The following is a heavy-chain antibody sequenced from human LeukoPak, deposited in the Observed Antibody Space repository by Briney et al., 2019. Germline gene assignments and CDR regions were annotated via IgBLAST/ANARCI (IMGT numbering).Heavy chain of an antibody. CDR3: ARDRGAGRGFFDY. CDR2: IYYSGST. Sequence: SETLSLTCTVSGGSISSYYWSWIRQPPGKGLEWIGYIYYSGSTNYNPSLKSRVTISVDRSKNQFSLKLSSVTAADTAVYYCARDRGAGRGFFDYWGQGTLVTVSS. D-gene: IGHD3-10*01. V-gene: IGHV4-59*12. CDR1: GGSISSYY. J-gene: IGHJ4*02.